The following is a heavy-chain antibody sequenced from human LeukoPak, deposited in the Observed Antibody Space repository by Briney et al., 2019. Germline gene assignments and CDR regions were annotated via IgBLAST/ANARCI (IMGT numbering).Heavy chain of an antibody. J-gene: IGHJ4*02. CDR1: GFTVSSNY. D-gene: IGHD3-10*01. CDR2: IYGGGST. V-gene: IGHV3-66*01. CDR3: ARDSMVRGVDY. Sequence: GGSLRLSCAASGFTVSSNYMIWVRQAPGKGLEWVSVIYGGGSTYYADSVKGRFTISRDNSKNTLYLQMNSLRAEDTAVYYCARDSMVRGVDYWGQGTLVSVSS.